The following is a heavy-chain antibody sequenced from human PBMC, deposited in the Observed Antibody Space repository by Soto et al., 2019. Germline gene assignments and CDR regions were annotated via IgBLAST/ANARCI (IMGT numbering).Heavy chain of an antibody. J-gene: IGHJ6*02. Sequence: ASVKVSCKASGYTFTGYYMHWVRQAPGQGLEWMGWINPNSGGTNYAQKFQGWVTMTRDTSISTAYMELSRLRSDDTAVYYCARDRWYSSSSEDYYYYGMDVWGQGTTVTVSS. D-gene: IGHD6-6*01. CDR1: GYTFTGYY. V-gene: IGHV1-2*04. CDR3: ARDRWYSSSSEDYYYYGMDV. CDR2: INPNSGGT.